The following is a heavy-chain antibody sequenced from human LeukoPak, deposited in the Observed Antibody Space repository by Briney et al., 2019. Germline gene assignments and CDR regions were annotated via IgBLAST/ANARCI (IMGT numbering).Heavy chain of an antibody. J-gene: IGHJ4*02. CDR1: GVSIRSYY. V-gene: IGHV4-59*08. D-gene: IGHD1-26*01. Sequence: PSETLSLTCTVSGVSIRSYYWSWIRQPPGKGLEWIGYIYYSGSTKYNPSLKSRATISEDTSKNQFSLKLSSVTAADTAVYYCATGSHYFDYWGQGTLVTVSS. CDR3: ATGSHYFDY. CDR2: IYYSGST.